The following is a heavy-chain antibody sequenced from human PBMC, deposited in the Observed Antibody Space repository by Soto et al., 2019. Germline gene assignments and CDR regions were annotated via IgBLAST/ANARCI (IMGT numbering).Heavy chain of an antibody. Sequence: QVQLVQSGAEVKKPGSSVKVSCKASGGTFSRYAISWVRQAPGQGLEWMGGIITIFGTANYAQKFQGRVTITADESTSTAYMELSSLRSEDTAVYYCAGGYCSGGSCRDEYFQHWGQGTLVAVSS. D-gene: IGHD2-15*01. CDR1: GGTFSRYA. CDR2: IITIFGTA. J-gene: IGHJ1*01. CDR3: AGGYCSGGSCRDEYFQH. V-gene: IGHV1-69*01.